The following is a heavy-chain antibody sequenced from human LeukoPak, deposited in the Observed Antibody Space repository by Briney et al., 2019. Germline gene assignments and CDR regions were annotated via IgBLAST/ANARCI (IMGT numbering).Heavy chain of an antibody. CDR1: GYTFTIYG. J-gene: IGHJ4*02. D-gene: IGHD6-19*01. CDR3: ARVSSGWYGFGY. Sequence: ASVKVSFKASGYTFTIYGISWVRQAPGQGLEWMGWISAYNGNTNYSQKLQGRVTMTTDTSTSTAYMELRSLRSDDTAVYYCARVSSGWYGFGYWGQGTLVTVSS. V-gene: IGHV1-18*04. CDR2: ISAYNGNT.